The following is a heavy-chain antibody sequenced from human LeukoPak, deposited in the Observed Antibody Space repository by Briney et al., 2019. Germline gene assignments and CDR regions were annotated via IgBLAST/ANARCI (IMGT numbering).Heavy chain of an antibody. CDR1: GFTFSTYG. Sequence: GGSLRLSCVASGFTFSTYGMSWVRQAPGKGLEWVSAISGSGGSTYYADSVKGRFTISRDNAKNSLYLQMNSLRAEDTAVYYCAREMGGYPFDYWGQGTLVTVSS. D-gene: IGHD5-12*01. CDR2: ISGSGGST. V-gene: IGHV3-23*01. J-gene: IGHJ4*02. CDR3: AREMGGYPFDY.